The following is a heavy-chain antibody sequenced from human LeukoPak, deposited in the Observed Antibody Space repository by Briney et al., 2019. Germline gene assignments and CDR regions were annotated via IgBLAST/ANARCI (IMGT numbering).Heavy chain of an antibody. J-gene: IGHJ4*02. V-gene: IGHV4-38-2*02. Sequence: SETLSLTCTVSGYSISSGSYWGWIRQPPGKGLEWIGSIYHSGSTYYNPSLKSRVTISVDTSKNQFSLKLSSVTAADTAVYYCARPRYSYKYYFDYWGQGTLVTVSS. CDR1: GYSISSGSY. CDR2: IYHSGST. D-gene: IGHD5-18*01. CDR3: ARPRYSYKYYFDY.